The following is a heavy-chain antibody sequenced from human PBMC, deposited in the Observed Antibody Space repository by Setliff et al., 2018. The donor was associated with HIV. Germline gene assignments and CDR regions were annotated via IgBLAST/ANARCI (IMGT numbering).Heavy chain of an antibody. CDR1: GGSISGHF. J-gene: IGHJ4*01. V-gene: IGHV4-4*09. CDR2: IYGNGNT. CDR3: ARLDSSIFGTIKPLHHFDY. D-gene: IGHD3-3*01. Sequence: LSLTCSVSGGSISGHFWSWIRQSPGKGLEWIGYIYGNGNTKYNRILNSRVTMSVDTSKNQFSLNLNSVTAADTAMYYCARLDSSIFGTIKPLHHFDYWGQGLMVTVSS.